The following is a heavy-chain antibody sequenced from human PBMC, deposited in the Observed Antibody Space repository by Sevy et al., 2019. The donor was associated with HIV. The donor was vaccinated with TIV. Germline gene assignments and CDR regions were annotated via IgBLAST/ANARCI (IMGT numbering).Heavy chain of an antibody. V-gene: IGHV1-69*13. J-gene: IGHJ6*02. D-gene: IGHD2-15*01. CDR2: IIPIFGTA. CDR1: GGTFSSYA. Sequence: ASVKVSCKASGGTFSSYAISWVRQAPGQGLEWMGGIIPIFGTANYAQKFQGRVTITADESTSTAYMELSSLRSEDTAVYYWARSRGPASPLPFCSGGSCYSRAYYYYYGMDVWGQGTTVTVSS. CDR3: ARSRGPASPLPFCSGGSCYSRAYYYYYGMDV.